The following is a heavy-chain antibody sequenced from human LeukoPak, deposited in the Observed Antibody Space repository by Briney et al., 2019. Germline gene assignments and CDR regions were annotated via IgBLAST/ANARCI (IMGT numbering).Heavy chain of an antibody. CDR3: ARDRNVVGGDFDS. CDR2: ISYDGTNK. Sequence: QAGGSLRLSCAASGLIFDNFPMHWVRQAPGKGLEWVSFISYDGTNKNYADSVKGRFTISRDNSKNTIYLQMDSLRLEDTAVYYCARDRNVVGGDFDSWGKGTLVTVSS. D-gene: IGHD2-21*01. CDR1: GLIFDNFP. V-gene: IGHV3-30*04. J-gene: IGHJ4*02.